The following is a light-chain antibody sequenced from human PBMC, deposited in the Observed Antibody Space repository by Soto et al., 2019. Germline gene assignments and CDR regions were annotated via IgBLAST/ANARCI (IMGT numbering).Light chain of an antibody. CDR2: GAS. V-gene: IGKV3-20*01. Sequence: EILLTQSPGTLSLSPGERATLSCRATQSVSSSYLAWYQQKPGQAPRLLIYGASSRATGIPDRFSGSGSGTDFTLTISRLEPEDVAVYYCQQYGSSPLTFGGGTKVDNK. CDR3: QQYGSSPLT. J-gene: IGKJ4*01. CDR1: QSVSSSY.